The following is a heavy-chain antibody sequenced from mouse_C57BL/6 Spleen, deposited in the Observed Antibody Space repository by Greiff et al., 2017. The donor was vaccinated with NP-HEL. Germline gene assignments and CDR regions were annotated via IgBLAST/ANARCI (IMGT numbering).Heavy chain of an antibody. J-gene: IGHJ1*03. CDR1: GYTFTSYW. Sequence: VQLQQPGAELVMPGASVKLSCKASGYTFTSYWMHWVKQRPGQGLEWIGEIDPSDSYTNYNQKFKGKSTLTVDKSSSTAYMQLSSLTSEDSAVYYCASGNYGLYWYFDAWGTGTTVTVSS. CDR2: IDPSDSYT. CDR3: ASGNYGLYWYFDA. D-gene: IGHD2-1*01. V-gene: IGHV1-69*01.